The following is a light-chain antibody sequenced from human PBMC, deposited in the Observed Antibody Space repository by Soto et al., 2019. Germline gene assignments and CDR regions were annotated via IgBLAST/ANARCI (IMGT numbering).Light chain of an antibody. Sequence: EIVMTQSPATLSVSPGERATLSCRASQSVSSNLAWYQQKPGQAPRLLIYGASTRATGIPARFSGSRSGTEFTLTISSLQFEDFAVYYCQQYNNWPALTFGGGTKVEIK. CDR2: GAS. CDR3: QQYNNWPALT. J-gene: IGKJ4*01. V-gene: IGKV3-15*01. CDR1: QSVSSN.